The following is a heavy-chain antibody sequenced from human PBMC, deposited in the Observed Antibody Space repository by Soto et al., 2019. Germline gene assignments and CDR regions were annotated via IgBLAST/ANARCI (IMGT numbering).Heavy chain of an antibody. CDR3: ARVRCSSTSCYTHYYYYGMDV. V-gene: IGHV1-69*13. CDR1: GYTFIGYY. J-gene: IGHJ6*02. Sequence: SVKVSCKASGYTFIGYYLHWVRQAPGQGLEWMGGIIPIFGTANYAQKFQGRVTITADESTSTAYMELSSLRSEDTAVHYCARVRCSSTSCYTHYYYYGMDVWGQGTRVSVSS. CDR2: IIPIFGTA. D-gene: IGHD2-2*02.